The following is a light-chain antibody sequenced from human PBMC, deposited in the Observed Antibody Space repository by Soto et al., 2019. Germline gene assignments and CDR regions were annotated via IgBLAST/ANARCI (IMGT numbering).Light chain of an antibody. V-gene: IGKV3-15*01. CDR3: QQYNTWHPKMA. CDR2: GAS. J-gene: IGKJ1*01. Sequence: VVTQSPATLSVFPGETATLSCRASQSVSSDLGWYQQRPGQAPRLLIYGASTRATGIPARFRGSGSGTEFRLTISSLQSEDFATSYCQQYNTWHPKMAFGRGTKVQIK. CDR1: QSVSSD.